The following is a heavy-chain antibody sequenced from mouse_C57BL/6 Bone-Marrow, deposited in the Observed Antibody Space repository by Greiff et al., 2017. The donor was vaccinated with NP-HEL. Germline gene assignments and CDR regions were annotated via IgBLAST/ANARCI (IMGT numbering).Heavy chain of an antibody. D-gene: IGHD1-1*01. Sequence: DVMLVESGGGLVQPKGSLKLSCAASGFSFNTYAMNWVRQAPGKGLEWVARIRSKSNNYATYYADSVKDRFTISRDDSESMLYLQMNNLKTEDTAMYYCVRLDYGRGYWYFDVWGTGTTVTVSS. V-gene: IGHV10-1*01. CDR2: IRSKSNNYAT. CDR1: GFSFNTYA. J-gene: IGHJ1*03. CDR3: VRLDYGRGYWYFDV.